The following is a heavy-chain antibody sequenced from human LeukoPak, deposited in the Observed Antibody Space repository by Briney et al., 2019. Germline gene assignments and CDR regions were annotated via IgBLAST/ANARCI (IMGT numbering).Heavy chain of an antibody. CDR2: IVPIFGTA. CDR1: GGTFSIYA. V-gene: IGHV1-69*01. D-gene: IGHD3-22*01. J-gene: IGHJ3*02. Sequence: GASVKVSCKASGGTFSIYAISWVRQAPGQGLEWMGGIVPIFGTANYAQKFQGRVTITADESTSTAYMELSSLRSEDTAVHYCARSWAYYGSPPSAFDIWGQGTMVTVSS. CDR3: ARSWAYYGSPPSAFDI.